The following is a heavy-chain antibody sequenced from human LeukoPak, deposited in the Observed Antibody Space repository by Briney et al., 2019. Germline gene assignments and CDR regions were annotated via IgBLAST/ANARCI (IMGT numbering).Heavy chain of an antibody. CDR3: ARDTERITMVRGVEFFDAFDI. J-gene: IGHJ3*02. CDR1: GYTFTSYA. D-gene: IGHD3-10*01. CDR2: INTNTGNP. V-gene: IGHV7-4-1*02. Sequence: ASVKVSCKASGYTFTSYAMNWVRQAPGQGLEWMGWINTNTGNPTYAQGFTGRFVFSLDTSVSTAYLQISSLKAEDTAVYYCARDTERITMVRGVEFFDAFDIWGQGTMVTVSS.